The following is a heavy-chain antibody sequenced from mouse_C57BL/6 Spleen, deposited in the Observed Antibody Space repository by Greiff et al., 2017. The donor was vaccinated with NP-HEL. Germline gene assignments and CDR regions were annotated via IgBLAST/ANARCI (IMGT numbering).Heavy chain of an antibody. CDR3: ARFGNPRYFDV. CDR2: INPNNGGT. J-gene: IGHJ1*03. CDR1: GYTFTDYY. D-gene: IGHD2-1*01. Sequence: VQLQQSGPELVKPGASVKISCKASGYTFTDYYMNWVKQSHGKSLEWIGDINPNNGGTSYNQKFKGKATLTVDKSSSTAYMELRSLTSEDSAVYYCARFGNPRYFDVWGTGTTVTVSS. V-gene: IGHV1-26*01.